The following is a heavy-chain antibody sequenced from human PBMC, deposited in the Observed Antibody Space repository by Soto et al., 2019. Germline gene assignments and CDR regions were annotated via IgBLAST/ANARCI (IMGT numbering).Heavy chain of an antibody. Sequence: GGSLRLSCAASGFTLSHNWMHWVRQGPGKGLEWVSRIDSDGTSTTYADSVKGRFTISRDNAKNTLYLQMNSLRAEDTAVYYCARFGTYYDSSGFAYWGQGTLVTVSS. J-gene: IGHJ4*02. V-gene: IGHV3-74*01. D-gene: IGHD3-22*01. CDR3: ARFGTYYDSSGFAY. CDR1: GFTLSHNW. CDR2: IDSDGTST.